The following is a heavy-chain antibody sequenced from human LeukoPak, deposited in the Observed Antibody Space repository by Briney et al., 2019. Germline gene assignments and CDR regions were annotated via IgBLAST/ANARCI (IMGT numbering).Heavy chain of an antibody. Sequence: TGGSLRLSCAASGFTFSSYSMNWVRQAPGKGLEWVSSISSSSSYIYYADSEKGRFTISRDNAKNSLYLQMNSLRAEDTAVYYCARDLGSDGYYDYWGQGTLVTVSS. CDR2: ISSSSSYI. D-gene: IGHD3-10*01. J-gene: IGHJ4*02. V-gene: IGHV3-21*01. CDR3: ARDLGSDGYYDY. CDR1: GFTFSSYS.